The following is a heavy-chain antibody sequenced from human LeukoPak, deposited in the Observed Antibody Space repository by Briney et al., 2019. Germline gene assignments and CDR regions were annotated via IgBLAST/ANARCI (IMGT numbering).Heavy chain of an antibody. D-gene: IGHD6-19*01. CDR1: GFTVSSNY. J-gene: IGHJ4*02. CDR3: ARDRGGRKRYSSGWYPPDY. Sequence: GGSLRLSCAASGFTVSSNYMSWVRQAPGKGLEWVSVIYSGGSTYYADSVKGRFTISRDNSKNTLYLQMNSLRAEDTAVYYCARDRGGRKRYSSGWYPPDYLGQGTLVTVSS. V-gene: IGHV3-66*02. CDR2: IYSGGST.